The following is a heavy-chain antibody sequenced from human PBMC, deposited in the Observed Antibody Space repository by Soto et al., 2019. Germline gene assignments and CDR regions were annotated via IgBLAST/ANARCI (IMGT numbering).Heavy chain of an antibody. Sequence: ASVKVSCKASGYTFTSCYMHWVRQAPGQGLEWMGIINPSGGSTSYAQKFQGRVTMTRDTSTSTVYMELSSLRSEDTAVYYCARDGEWLQTAFDIWGQGTMVTVSS. CDR1: GYTFTSCY. CDR3: ARDGEWLQTAFDI. V-gene: IGHV1-46*01. CDR2: INPSGGST. J-gene: IGHJ3*02. D-gene: IGHD5-12*01.